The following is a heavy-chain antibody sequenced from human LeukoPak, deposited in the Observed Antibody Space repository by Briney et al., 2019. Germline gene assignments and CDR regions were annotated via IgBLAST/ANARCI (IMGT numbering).Heavy chain of an antibody. CDR1: AYSLSYLS. J-gene: IGHJ4*02. CDR3: ATFQIVATGTLSH. V-gene: IGHV1-24*01. CDR2: FDHTDGEI. D-gene: IGHD6-13*01. Sequence: ASVTVSCKVSAYSLSYLSMHWVRPAPGKGFEWMGGFDHTDGEIIYAQKFQGRVTMTEDTSTDTANMELSSLRSDDMAVYYCATFQIVATGTLSHWGQGTLVTVSS.